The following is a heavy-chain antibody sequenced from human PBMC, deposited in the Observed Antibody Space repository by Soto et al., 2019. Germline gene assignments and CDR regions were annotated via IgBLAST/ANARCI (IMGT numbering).Heavy chain of an antibody. D-gene: IGHD3-10*01. V-gene: IGHV3-9*01. Sequence: PGGSLRLSCAASGFSFDGYAMHWVRQAPGMGLEWVSGISWNSGSAGYADSVRGRFTISRDNSKKSLYLQMNSLRAEDTAFYYCSKGAYYASGSYSSDFWGQGTLVTVSS. CDR3: SKGAYYASGSYSSDF. CDR2: ISWNSGSA. CDR1: GFSFDGYA. J-gene: IGHJ4*02.